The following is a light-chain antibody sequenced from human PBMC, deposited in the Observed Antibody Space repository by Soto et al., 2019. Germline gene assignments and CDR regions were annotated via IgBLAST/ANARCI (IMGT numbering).Light chain of an antibody. V-gene: IGKV1-5*01. J-gene: IGKJ1*01. CDR1: QSISSW. Sequence: DIQMTQSPSTLSASVGDRVTITCRASQSISSWLAWYQEKPGKAPKLLIYDASSLESGVPSRYSGSGSGTEFTLTISCLQLYEFATYYCQQYNSYSGTVSQATNVEI. CDR2: DAS. CDR3: QQYNSYSGT.